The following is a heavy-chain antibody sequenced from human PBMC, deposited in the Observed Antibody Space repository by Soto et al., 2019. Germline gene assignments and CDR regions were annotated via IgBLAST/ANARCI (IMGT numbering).Heavy chain of an antibody. V-gene: IGHV3-30*02. D-gene: IGHD4-4*01. Sequence: WGSLRLPCEASGFTFSNFGMNWVRQAPGKGLEWVACVWYDGSSNFSVDSVKGRFTISRDNSKETVYLQMNRLRAEDTGVYYCAREIDSNYDGMDVWGQGTTVTVSS. J-gene: IGHJ6*02. CDR2: VWYDGSSN. CDR1: GFTFSNFG. CDR3: AREIDSNYDGMDV.